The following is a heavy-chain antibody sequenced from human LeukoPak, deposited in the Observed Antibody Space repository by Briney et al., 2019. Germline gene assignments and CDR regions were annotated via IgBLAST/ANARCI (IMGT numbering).Heavy chain of an antibody. Sequence: PSETLSLTCTVSGGSISSYYWSWIRQPPGKGLEWIGYIYYSGSTNYNPSLKSRVTISVDTSKNQFSLKLSSVTAADTAVYYCARDIGMVATGWFDPWGQGTLVTVSS. J-gene: IGHJ5*02. CDR1: GGSISSYY. CDR3: ARDIGMVATGWFDP. V-gene: IGHV4-59*01. D-gene: IGHD5-12*01. CDR2: IYYSGST.